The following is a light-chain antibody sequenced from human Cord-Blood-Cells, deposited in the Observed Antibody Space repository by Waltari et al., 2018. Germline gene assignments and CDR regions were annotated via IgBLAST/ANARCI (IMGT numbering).Light chain of an antibody. J-gene: IGKJ2*03. CDR2: LGS. V-gene: IGKV2-28*01. CDR3: MQALQTPYS. Sequence: DIVMTQSQLSLPFTPGEPASIPCRSSQSLLHSNGYNYLDWYLQKPGQSPQLLIYLGSNRASGVPDRFSGSGSCTDFTLKISRVEAEDVGVYYCMQALQTPYSFGQGTKLEIK. CDR1: QSLLHSNGYNY.